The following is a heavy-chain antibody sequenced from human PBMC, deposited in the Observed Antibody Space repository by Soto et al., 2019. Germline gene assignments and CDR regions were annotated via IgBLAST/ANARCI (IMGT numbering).Heavy chain of an antibody. CDR3: AREGYSGYDHAFDI. D-gene: IGHD5-12*01. J-gene: IGHJ3*02. CDR1: GGSISSYY. Sequence: SETLSLTCTVSGGSISSYYWSWIRQPPGKGLEWIGYIYYSGSTNYNPSLKSRVTISVDTSKNQFSLKLSSVTAADTAVYYCAREGYSGYDHAFDIWGQGTMVTVSS. V-gene: IGHV4-59*01. CDR2: IYYSGST.